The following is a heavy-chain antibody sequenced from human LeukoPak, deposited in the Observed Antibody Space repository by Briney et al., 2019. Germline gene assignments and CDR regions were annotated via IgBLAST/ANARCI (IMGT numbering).Heavy chain of an antibody. CDR3: ARARYCSSTSCRYFDY. CDR2: ISSSSSTI. CDR1: GFTFSSYS. D-gene: IGHD2-2*01. J-gene: IGHJ4*02. Sequence: PGGSLRLSCAASGFTFSSYSMNWVRQAPGKGLEWVSYISSSSSTIYYADSVKGRFTISRDNSKNTLYLQMNSLRAEDTAVYYCARARYCSSTSCRYFDYWGQGTLVTVSS. V-gene: IGHV3-48*01.